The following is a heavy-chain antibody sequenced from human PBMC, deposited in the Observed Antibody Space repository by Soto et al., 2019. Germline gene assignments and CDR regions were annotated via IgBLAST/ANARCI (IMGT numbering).Heavy chain of an antibody. CDR1: GFTFSSYW. CDR3: VRRSLVVAAAAREDY. Sequence: EVQLVESGGGLVQPGGSLRLSCAASGFTFSSYWMHWVRQAPGKGLVWVSRINSDGSSTSYADSVKDRFTISRDNAKNTLYLRMNSLSVEDTAVYYCVRRSLVVAAAAREDYWGQGTMVTVSS. J-gene: IGHJ4*02. V-gene: IGHV3-74*01. CDR2: INSDGSST. D-gene: IGHD2-15*01.